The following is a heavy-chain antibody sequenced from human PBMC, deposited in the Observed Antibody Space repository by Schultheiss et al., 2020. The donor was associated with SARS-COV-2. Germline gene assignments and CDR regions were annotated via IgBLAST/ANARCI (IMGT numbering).Heavy chain of an antibody. J-gene: IGHJ3*02. CDR1: GFTFSSYA. D-gene: IGHD6-19*01. CDR3: AKVAWAVAFDAFDI. V-gene: IGHV3-30-3*01. Sequence: GGSLRLSCAASGFTFSSYAMHWVRQAPGKGLEWVAVISYDGSNKYYADSVKGRFTISRDNSKNTLYLQMNSLRAEDTAVYYCAKVAWAVAFDAFDIWGQGTMVTVSS. CDR2: ISYDGSNK.